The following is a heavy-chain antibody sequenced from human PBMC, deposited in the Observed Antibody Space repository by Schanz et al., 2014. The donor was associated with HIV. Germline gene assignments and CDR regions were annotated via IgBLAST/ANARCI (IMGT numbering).Heavy chain of an antibody. CDR2: ITPIIGTA. D-gene: IGHD3-10*01. V-gene: IGHV1-69*06. J-gene: IGHJ6*02. CDR1: GETFSNYV. CDR3: TSGSFEFGDLLDDYYYDAMDV. Sequence: QVQLVQSGAEVKKPGSSVRVSCKASGETFSNYVISWVRQAPGQGLEWMGGITPIIGTADYAQKFQGRVTITADKSTSTLYLELSSLRSEDTAVYYCTSGSFEFGDLLDDYYYDAMDVWGQGTTVTVSS.